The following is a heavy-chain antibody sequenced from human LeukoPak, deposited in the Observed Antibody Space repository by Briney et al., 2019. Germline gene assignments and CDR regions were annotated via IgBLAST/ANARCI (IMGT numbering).Heavy chain of an antibody. CDR2: ISYDGGNK. CDR3: AKSRVPGIAAAGPELDY. J-gene: IGHJ4*02. D-gene: IGHD6-13*01. Sequence: PGGSLRLSCAASGFTFSSYAVHWVRQAPGKGLEWVAVISYDGGNKYYTDSVKGRFTISRDNSKNTLYLQMNSLRAEDTAVYYCAKSRVPGIAAAGPELDYWGQGTLVTVSS. V-gene: IGHV3-30-3*02. CDR1: GFTFSSYA.